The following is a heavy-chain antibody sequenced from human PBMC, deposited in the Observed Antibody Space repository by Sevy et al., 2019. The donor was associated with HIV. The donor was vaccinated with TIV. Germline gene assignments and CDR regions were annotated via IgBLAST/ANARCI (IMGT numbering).Heavy chain of an antibody. Sequence: GGSLRLSCAASGFTFAKYSMSWARQAPGKGLEWVSTFSFGCGRINYAYSVKGRFTISRDDSKNTLFLQMNSLRAEDTATYFCAREGCTQPHDYWGQGTLVTVSS. V-gene: IGHV3-23*01. D-gene: IGHD2-8*01. J-gene: IGHJ4*02. CDR3: AREGCTQPHDY. CDR2: FSFGCGRI. CDR1: GFTFAKYS.